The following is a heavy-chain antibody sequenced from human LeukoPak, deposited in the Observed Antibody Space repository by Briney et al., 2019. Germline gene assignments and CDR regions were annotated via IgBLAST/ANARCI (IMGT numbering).Heavy chain of an antibody. Sequence: GGSLRLSCEVSGFTFKNYDMNWVRQAPGKGLEWVSTISGDTRSTNYADSVKGRFTISRDNSKNTLYLQTHSLRAEDTAVYYCARRDALDGQWLFFDYWGQGTLVTVSS. V-gene: IGHV3-23*01. CDR1: GFTFKNYD. J-gene: IGHJ4*02. CDR3: ARRDALDGQWLFFDY. CDR2: ISGDTRST. D-gene: IGHD3-22*01.